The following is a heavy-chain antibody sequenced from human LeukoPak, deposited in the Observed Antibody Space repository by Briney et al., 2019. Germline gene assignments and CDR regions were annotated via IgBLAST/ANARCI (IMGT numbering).Heavy chain of an antibody. CDR3: AKVGARYDILTGYYNVYYFDY. J-gene: IGHJ4*02. D-gene: IGHD3-9*01. CDR2: ISGSGGST. V-gene: IGHV3-23*01. CDR1: GFTFSSYA. Sequence: GGSLRLSCAASGFTFSSYAMSWVRQAPGKGLEWVSAISGSGGSTYYADSVKGRFTISRVNSKNTLYLQMNSLRAEDTAVYYCAKVGARYDILTGYYNVYYFDYWGQGTLVTVSS.